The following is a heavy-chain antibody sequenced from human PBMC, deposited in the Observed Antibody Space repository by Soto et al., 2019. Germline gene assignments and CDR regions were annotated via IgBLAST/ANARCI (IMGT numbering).Heavy chain of an antibody. CDR3: ARLAVVTSDAFDI. CDR1: GYSFTSYW. J-gene: IGHJ3*02. D-gene: IGHD2-21*02. Sequence: RGESLKISCKGSGYSFTSYWISWVRQMPGKGLEWMGRIDPSDSYTNYSPSFQGHVTISADKSISTAYLQWSSLKASDTAMYYCARLAVVTSDAFDIWGQGTMVTVSS. CDR2: IDPSDSYT. V-gene: IGHV5-10-1*01.